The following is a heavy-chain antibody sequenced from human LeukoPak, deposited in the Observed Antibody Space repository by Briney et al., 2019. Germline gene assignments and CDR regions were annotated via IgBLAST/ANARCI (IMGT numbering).Heavy chain of an antibody. Sequence: SETLSLTCTVSGGSISSSSYYWGWIRQPPGKGLEWIGSIYYSGSTYYNPSLKSRVTISVDTSKNQFSLKLSSVTAADTAVYYCARHGDYGNWFDPWGQGTLVTVSS. V-gene: IGHV4-39*01. CDR1: GGSISSSSYY. D-gene: IGHD4-17*01. CDR2: IYYSGST. J-gene: IGHJ5*02. CDR3: ARHGDYGNWFDP.